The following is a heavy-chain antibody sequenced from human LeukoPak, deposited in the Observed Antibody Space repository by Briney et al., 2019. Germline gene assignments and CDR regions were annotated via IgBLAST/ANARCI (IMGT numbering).Heavy chain of an antibody. D-gene: IGHD5-12*01. CDR3: ARGGDIVATPFDY. CDR2: ISSSGSTI. V-gene: IGHV3-48*03. Sequence: PGGSLRLSCAASGFTFSSYEMNWVRQAPGKGLEWVSYISSSGSTIYYADSVKGRFTISRDNAKNSLYLQMNSLRAEDTAVYYCARGGDIVATPFDYWGQGTLVTVSS. J-gene: IGHJ4*02. CDR1: GFTFSSYE.